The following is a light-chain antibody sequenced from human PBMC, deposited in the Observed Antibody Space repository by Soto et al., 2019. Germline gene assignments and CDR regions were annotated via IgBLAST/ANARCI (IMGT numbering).Light chain of an antibody. J-gene: IGKJ3*01. CDR3: QQYDSSPFT. V-gene: IGKV3-20*01. CDR1: QSVSSSY. CDR2: GPS. Sequence: EIVLTQAPGTLSLSPGERATLSCRASQSVSSSYLAWYRQKPGQAPRLVIYGPSSRATGIPDRFSGSGSGTDFTLTISRLEPDDFAVYFCQQYDSSPFTFGPGTKVDIK.